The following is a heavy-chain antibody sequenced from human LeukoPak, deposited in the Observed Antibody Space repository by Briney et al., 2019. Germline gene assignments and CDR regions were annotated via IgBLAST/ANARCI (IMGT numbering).Heavy chain of an antibody. CDR1: GVTFSSYS. J-gene: IGHJ4*02. CDR3: ARGTYYDILTGSDY. D-gene: IGHD3-9*01. CDR2: ISSSSSTI. V-gene: IGHV3-48*04. Sequence: GGSLRLSCAASGVTFSSYSMNWVRQAPGTGLELVSYISSSSSTIYYADSAKGRFTISRDNAKNSLYLQMNSLRAEDTAVYYCARGTYYDILTGSDYWGQGTLVTVSS.